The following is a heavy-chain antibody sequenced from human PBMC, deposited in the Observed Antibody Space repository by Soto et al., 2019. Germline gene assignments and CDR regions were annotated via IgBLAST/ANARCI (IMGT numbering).Heavy chain of an antibody. CDR2: MNPNSGNT. CDR1: GYTFTSYD. CDR3: ARVQDAVEARLDFDY. V-gene: IGHV1-8*01. J-gene: IGHJ4*02. D-gene: IGHD6-6*01. Sequence: QVQLVQSGAEVKKPGASVKVSCKASGYTFTSYDINWVRQATGQGLEWMGWMNPNSGNTGYAQKFQGRVTMTRNTSISTAYMGLSSLRSEDTAVYYCARVQDAVEARLDFDYWGQGTLVTVSS.